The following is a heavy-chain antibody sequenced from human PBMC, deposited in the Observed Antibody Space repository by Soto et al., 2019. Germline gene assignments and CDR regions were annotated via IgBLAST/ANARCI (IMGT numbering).Heavy chain of an antibody. J-gene: IGHJ6*02. V-gene: IGHV1-2*04. Sequence: GASVKVSCKASGYTFTGYYMHWVRQAPGQGLEWMGWINPNSGGTNYAQKFQGWVTMTRDTSISTAYMELSRLRSDDTAVYYCARDFWAVAGRGYYYGMDVWGQGTTVTVSS. CDR2: INPNSGGT. CDR3: ARDFWAVAGRGYYYGMDV. D-gene: IGHD6-19*01. CDR1: GYTFTGYY.